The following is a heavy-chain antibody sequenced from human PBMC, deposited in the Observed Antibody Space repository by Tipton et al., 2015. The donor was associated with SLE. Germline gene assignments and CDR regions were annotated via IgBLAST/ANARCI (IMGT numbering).Heavy chain of an antibody. CDR2: IYYSGST. Sequence: TLSLTCTVSGGSISSSSYYWGWIRQPPGKGLEWIGSIYYSGSTYYNPSLKSRVTISVDTSKNQFSLKLSSVTAADTAVYYCARGLYYYYGMDVWGQGTTVTGSS. CDR3: ARGLYYYYGMDV. V-gene: IGHV4-39*07. CDR1: GGSISSSSYY. J-gene: IGHJ6*02.